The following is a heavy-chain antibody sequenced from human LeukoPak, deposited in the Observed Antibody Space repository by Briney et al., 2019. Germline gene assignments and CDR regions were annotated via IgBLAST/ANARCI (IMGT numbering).Heavy chain of an antibody. CDR1: GYTFTGYD. CDR3: TRGSISGSSRDY. D-gene: IGHD2-2*01. Sequence: ASVRVSFLSSGYTFTGYDINWVRQATGQGLEWMGCMNPKTGDTGYSQKFQGRVNITRNTSIDTAYMELSGLRSDDTAVYYCTRGSISGSSRDYWGQGTLLTVSS. CDR2: MNPKTGDT. V-gene: IGHV1-8*01. J-gene: IGHJ4*02.